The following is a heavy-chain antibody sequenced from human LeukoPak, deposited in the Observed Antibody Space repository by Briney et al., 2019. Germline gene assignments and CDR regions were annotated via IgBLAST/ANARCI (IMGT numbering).Heavy chain of an antibody. D-gene: IGHD6-13*01. CDR2: ISYDGSNK. CDR1: GFTFSSYG. V-gene: IGHV3-30*18. J-gene: IGHJ4*02. Sequence: GGSLRLSCAASGFTFSSYGMHWVRQAPGKGLEWVAVISYDGSNKYYADSVKGRFTISRDNSKNTLYLQMNSLRAEDTAVYYCAKAEYSRSWYLFDYWGQGTLVNVS. CDR3: AKAEYSRSWYLFDY.